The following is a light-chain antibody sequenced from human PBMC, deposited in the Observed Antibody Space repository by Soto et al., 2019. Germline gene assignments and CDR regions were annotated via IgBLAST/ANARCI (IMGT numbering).Light chain of an antibody. J-gene: IGKJ1*01. CDR2: GAS. V-gene: IGKV3-20*01. CDR3: QQYGSSRT. CDR1: QSVSSSY. Sequence: EIVLTQSPGTLSLSPGERATLSCRASQSVSSSYLAWYQQKPGQAPRLLIYGASSRATGIPDRFSGSGSGTDFTLTISRLEPEDFAVYYCQQYGSSRTFGQGTXVDIK.